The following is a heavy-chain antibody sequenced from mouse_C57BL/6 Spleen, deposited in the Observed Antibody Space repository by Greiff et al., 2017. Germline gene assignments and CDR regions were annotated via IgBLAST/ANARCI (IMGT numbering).Heavy chain of an antibody. J-gene: IGHJ4*01. Sequence: VQLQQSGPELVKPGASVKISCKASGYTFTDYYMNWVKQSHGKSLEWIGDINPNNGGTSYNQKFKGKATLTVDKSSSTAYMELRSLTSEDSAVYYCARDPVYYAMDYWGQGTSVTVSS. V-gene: IGHV1-26*01. CDR2: INPNNGGT. CDR3: ARDPVYYAMDY. CDR1: GYTFTDYY.